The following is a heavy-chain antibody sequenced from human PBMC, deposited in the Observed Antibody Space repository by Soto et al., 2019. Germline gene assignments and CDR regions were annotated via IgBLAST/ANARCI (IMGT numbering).Heavy chain of an antibody. D-gene: IGHD1-7*01. Sequence: GGSLRLSCAASGFTFSSYAMHWVRQAPGKGLEWVAAISYDGSNKYYADSVKGRFTISRDNSKNTLYLQMNSLRAEDTAVYYCARGLGFGITGTTPDYWGQGTLVTVSS. CDR1: GFTFSSYA. J-gene: IGHJ4*02. CDR3: ARGLGFGITGTTPDY. V-gene: IGHV3-30-3*01. CDR2: ISYDGSNK.